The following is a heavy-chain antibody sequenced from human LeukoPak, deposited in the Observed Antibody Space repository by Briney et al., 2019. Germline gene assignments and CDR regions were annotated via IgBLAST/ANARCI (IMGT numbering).Heavy chain of an antibody. D-gene: IGHD3-10*01. J-gene: IGHJ4*02. Sequence: GGSLRLSCAASGYTFSSYGMHWVRQAPGKGLEWVAVISYDGNNKYYADSVKGRFTISRDNSKNTLYLQMNSLRAEDTAVYYCAKDWNYYGSGSYYDYWGQGTLVTVSS. CDR1: GYTFSSYG. CDR2: ISYDGNNK. V-gene: IGHV3-30*18. CDR3: AKDWNYYGSGSYYDY.